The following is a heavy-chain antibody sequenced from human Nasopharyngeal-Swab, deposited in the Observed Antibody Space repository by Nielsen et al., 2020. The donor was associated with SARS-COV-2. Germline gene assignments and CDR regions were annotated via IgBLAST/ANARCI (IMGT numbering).Heavy chain of an antibody. V-gene: IGHV1-46*01. J-gene: IGHJ6*03. D-gene: IGHD6-13*01. CDR3: ARDRVAAAGTGSDYYCYYYMDV. Sequence: WGRQAAGQGHEGMGKINPSGGSTSYAQKFQGRVTMTRDTSTSTVYMELSSLRSEDTAVYYCARDRVAAAGTGSDYYCYYYMDVWGKGTTVTVSS. CDR2: INPSGGST.